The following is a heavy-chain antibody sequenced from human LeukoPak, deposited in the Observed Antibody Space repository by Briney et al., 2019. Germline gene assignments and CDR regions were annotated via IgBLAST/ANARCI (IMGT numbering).Heavy chain of an antibody. CDR1: GFSLSTTGAG. D-gene: IGHD3-22*01. J-gene: IGHJ5*02. V-gene: IGHV2-5*01. CDR3: AHDRAGIGFDP. CDR2: IYWNHNK. Sequence: PGPTLVKPTQTPTLTCTFSGFSLSTTGAGVTWVRQPPGKALELVGLIYWNHNKHYCPSLKTMPTITKDTSKKQVVLTMTNMDPVDTATYFCAHDRAGIGFDPWGQGTLVTVSS.